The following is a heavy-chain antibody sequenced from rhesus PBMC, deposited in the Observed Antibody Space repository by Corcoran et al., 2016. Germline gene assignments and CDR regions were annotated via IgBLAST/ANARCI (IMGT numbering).Heavy chain of an antibody. CDR3: ARRWKDTVGTVFDY. CDR1: GFSLSTSGMG. CDR2: FYWNGDK. Sequence: QVTLKESGPALVNPTQTLTLTCTFSGFSLSTSGMGMGWIRQPSRKTLEWLAHFYWNGDKYYRQSRKSRLTISKDTSKSQVVLTMTNMDPVDTATYYCARRWKDTVGTVFDYWGQGVLVTVSS. D-gene: IGHD5-30*01. V-gene: IGHV2-1*01. J-gene: IGHJ4*01.